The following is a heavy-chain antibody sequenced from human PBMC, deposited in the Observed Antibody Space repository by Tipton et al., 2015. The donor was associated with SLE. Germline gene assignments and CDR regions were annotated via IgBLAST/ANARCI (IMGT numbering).Heavy chain of an antibody. CDR1: GDPFSANY. D-gene: IGHD6-13*01. CDR2: IHAGGST. CDR3: VRGLRHRGFDVSWPRGSYFDS. V-gene: IGHV4-34*01. Sequence: TLSLTCDVSGDPFSANYWSWIRQPPGKGLEWIGEIHAGGSTDYNPSLKSRVSISLDASRKQFSLKVTSVTAADAAMYFCVRGLRHRGFDVSWPRGSYFDSWGQGTLVSVSS. J-gene: IGHJ4*02.